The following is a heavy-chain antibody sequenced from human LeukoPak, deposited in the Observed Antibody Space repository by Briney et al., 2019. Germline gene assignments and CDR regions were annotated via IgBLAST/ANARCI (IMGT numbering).Heavy chain of an antibody. V-gene: IGHV1-8*01. Sequence: ASVKVSCKASGYTFTSYDINWVRQAPGQGLEWMGWMNPNSGNTGYAQKFQGRVTMTRNTSTSTVYMELSSLRSDDTAVYYCARESPEGMGNGYDGSDYNTPWNWGQGTLVTVSS. CDR3: ARESPEGMGNGYDGSDYNTPWN. D-gene: IGHD3-22*01. J-gene: IGHJ4*02. CDR2: MNPNSGNT. CDR1: GYTFTSYD.